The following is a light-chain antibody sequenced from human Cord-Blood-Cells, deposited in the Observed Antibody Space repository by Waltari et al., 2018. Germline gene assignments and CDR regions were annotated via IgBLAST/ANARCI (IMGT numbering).Light chain of an antibody. Sequence: DIQMPQPPSSMSASVGDRVTITCRASQSISSYLNWYQHKPGKAPKLLIYAASSLQSGVPSRFSGSGSGTDFTLTISSLQPEDFATYYCQQSYSTPCTFGPGTKVDIK. CDR1: QSISSY. CDR2: AAS. V-gene: IGKV1-39*01. J-gene: IGKJ3*01. CDR3: QQSYSTPCT.